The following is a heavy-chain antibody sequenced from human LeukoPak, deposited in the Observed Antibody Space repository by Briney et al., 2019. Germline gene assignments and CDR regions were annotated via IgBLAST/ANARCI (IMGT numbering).Heavy chain of an antibody. V-gene: IGHV7-4-1*02. CDR1: GYTFTTYA. D-gene: IGHD3-10*01. J-gene: IGHJ5*02. Sequence: ASVKVSCKASGYTFTTYAIDWVRQAPGQGLEWMGWINTNTGNPTYAQGFTGRFVFSLDTSVGTAYLQISSLKAEDTAVYYCARAPPPKYGSGSLNWFDPWGQGTLVTVSS. CDR3: ARAPPPKYGSGSLNWFDP. CDR2: INTNTGNP.